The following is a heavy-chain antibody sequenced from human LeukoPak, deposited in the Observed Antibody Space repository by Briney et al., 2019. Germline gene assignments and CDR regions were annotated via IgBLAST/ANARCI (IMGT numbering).Heavy chain of an antibody. D-gene: IGHD2-2*01. CDR2: IWYDGSNK. V-gene: IGHV3-33*01. CDR3: ARVLAVVPAAILPYYYYMDV. Sequence: GRSLRLSCAASGFTFSSYGMHWVRQAPGKGLEWVAVIWYDGSNKYYADSVKGRFTISRDNSKNTLYLQMNSLRAEDTAVYYCARVLAVVPAAILPYYYYMDVWGKGTTVTVSS. J-gene: IGHJ6*03. CDR1: GFTFSSYG.